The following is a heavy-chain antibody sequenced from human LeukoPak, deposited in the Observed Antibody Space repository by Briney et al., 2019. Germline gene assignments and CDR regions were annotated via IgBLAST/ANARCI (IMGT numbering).Heavy chain of an antibody. Sequence: ASVKVSCKVSGYTLTELSMHWVRQAPGKGLEWMGGFDPEDGETIYAQKFQGRVTMTEDTSTGTAYMELSSLRSEDTAVYYCATSSGKLDYYYGMDVWGQGTTVTVSS. CDR2: FDPEDGET. J-gene: IGHJ6*02. CDR1: GYTLTELS. D-gene: IGHD1-26*01. V-gene: IGHV1-24*01. CDR3: ATSSGKLDYYYGMDV.